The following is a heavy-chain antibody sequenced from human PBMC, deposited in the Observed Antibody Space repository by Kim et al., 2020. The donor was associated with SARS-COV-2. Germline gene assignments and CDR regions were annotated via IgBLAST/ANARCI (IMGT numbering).Heavy chain of an antibody. Sequence: SETLSLTCTVSGGSISSGGYYWSWIRQHPGKGLEWIGYIYYSGSTYYNPSLKSRVTISVDTSKYQFSLKLSSVTAADTAVYYCARDRFGENWFDPWGQGTLVTVSS. J-gene: IGHJ5*02. CDR3: ARDRFGENWFDP. CDR2: IYYSGST. CDR1: GGSISSGGYY. V-gene: IGHV4-31*03. D-gene: IGHD3-10*01.